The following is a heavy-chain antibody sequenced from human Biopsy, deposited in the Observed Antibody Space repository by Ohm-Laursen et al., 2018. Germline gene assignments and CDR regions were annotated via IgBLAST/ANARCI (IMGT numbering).Heavy chain of an antibody. Sequence: GTLSLTCAVSGGSISSSTPYYWAWLRQPPGKGLEWIGSIYNTETTFYNPSLKSRVTISVDTSTNQFSLKVSSVTAADTALYFCARHPTGFWFDPWGHGTLVTVSS. CDR3: ARHPTGFWFDP. J-gene: IGHJ5*02. V-gene: IGHV4-39*01. CDR1: GGSISSSTPYY. CDR2: IYNTETT.